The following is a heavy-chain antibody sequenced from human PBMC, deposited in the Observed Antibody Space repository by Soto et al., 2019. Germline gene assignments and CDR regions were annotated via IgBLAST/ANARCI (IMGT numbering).Heavy chain of an antibody. CDR2: ISYDGSNK. V-gene: IGHV3-30*18. Sequence: LRLSCAASGFTFSSYGMHWVRQAPGKGLEWVAVISYDGSNKYYADSVKGRFTISRDNSKNTLYLQMNSLRAEDTAVYYCAKRMDTAMTRPAFYYYYYGMDVWGQGTTVTVSS. D-gene: IGHD5-18*01. CDR1: GFTFSSYG. J-gene: IGHJ6*02. CDR3: AKRMDTAMTRPAFYYYYYGMDV.